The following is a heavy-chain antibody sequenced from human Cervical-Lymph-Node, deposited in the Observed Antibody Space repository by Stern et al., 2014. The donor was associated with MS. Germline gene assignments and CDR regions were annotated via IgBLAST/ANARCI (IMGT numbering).Heavy chain of an antibody. V-gene: IGHV3-7*01. Sequence: EVQLVESGGGLVQPGGSLRLSCAASGFTFNNFYMTWVRQTPGKGLEWVAKISQDGGKSFYVDSGRGRFTISRDNAKNSLYLQMNSLTAEDTAVYFCARERWVSGDYWGQGTLVTVSS. CDR1: GFTFNNFY. J-gene: IGHJ4*02. D-gene: IGHD5-24*01. CDR3: ARERWVSGDY. CDR2: ISQDGGKS.